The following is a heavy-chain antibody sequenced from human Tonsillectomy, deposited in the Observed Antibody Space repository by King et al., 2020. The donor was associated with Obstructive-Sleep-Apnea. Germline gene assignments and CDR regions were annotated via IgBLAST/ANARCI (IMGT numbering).Heavy chain of an antibody. CDR2: IYPGDSDT. V-gene: IGHV5-51*01. CDR1: GYSFTNYW. CDR3: AKSSLYKAFPQNWFDP. D-gene: IGHD1-1*01. Sequence: QLVQSGAEVKKPGESLKISCKGSGYSFTNYWIGWVRQMPGKGLEWMGIIYPGDSDTRYSPSFQGQVTISADKSISPAYLQWSSLKASDTAIYYCAKSSLYKAFPQNWFDPWGQGTLVTVSS. J-gene: IGHJ5*02.